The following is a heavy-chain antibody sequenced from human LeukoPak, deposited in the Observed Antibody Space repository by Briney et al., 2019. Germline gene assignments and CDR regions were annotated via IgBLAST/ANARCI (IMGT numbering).Heavy chain of an antibody. CDR1: GGSISSSSYY. CDR2: ISYSGST. CDR3: ARQHQSSSWYADY. V-gene: IGHV4-39*01. D-gene: IGHD6-13*01. Sequence: SETLSLTCTVSGGSISSSSYYWGWIRQPPGKGLEWIGTISYSGSTYYSPSLKSRVTISVDTSKNQFSLKLTSVTAADTAVHYCARQHQSSSWYADYWGQGTLVIVSS. J-gene: IGHJ4*02.